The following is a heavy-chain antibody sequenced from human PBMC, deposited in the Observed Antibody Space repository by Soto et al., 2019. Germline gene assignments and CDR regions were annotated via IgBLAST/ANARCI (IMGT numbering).Heavy chain of an antibody. J-gene: IGHJ3*02. D-gene: IGHD4-17*01. CDR3: AVYGDYDAFDM. CDR2: ISPDGSRT. V-gene: IGHV3-74*01. Sequence: EVQVVESGGGLVQPGGSLRLSCAASGIIFSRYWTHWVRQAPGKGLVWVSRISPDGSRTSYADSVMGRFTISRDDANNTLSLQVNSLRVEDPAVYYCAVYGDYDAFDMWGQGTMVTVSS. CDR1: GIIFSRYW.